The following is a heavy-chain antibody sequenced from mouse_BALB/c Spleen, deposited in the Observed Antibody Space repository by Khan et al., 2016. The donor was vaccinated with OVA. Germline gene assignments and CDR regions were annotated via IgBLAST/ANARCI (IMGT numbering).Heavy chain of an antibody. CDR3: ARDAGRY. Sequence: VQLKQSGPELVKPGASVKISCKTSGYTFTEYTLHWVKQSHGKSLEWIGVFIPKNGVTSYNQKFMGKATLTVDKSSRTAYMEFRSLTSEDSAVYYCARDAGRYWGQGTSVTVSS. V-gene: IGHV1-18*01. CDR1: GYTFTEYT. J-gene: IGHJ4*01. D-gene: IGHD3-3*01. CDR2: FIPKNGVT.